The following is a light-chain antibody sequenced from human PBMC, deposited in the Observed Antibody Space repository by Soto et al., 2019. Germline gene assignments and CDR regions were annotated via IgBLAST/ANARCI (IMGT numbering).Light chain of an antibody. V-gene: IGLV2-8*01. Sequence: QSVLTQPPSASGSPGQSVTISCAGTGSDIAVYDFVSWYQQHPDKAPKLIIYEVYKRPSGVPDRFSASKSGNTASLTVSGLQAEDEADYYCSSFAGANTLVFGGGTKLTVL. CDR3: SSFAGANTLV. CDR2: EVY. J-gene: IGLJ2*01. CDR1: GSDIAVYDF.